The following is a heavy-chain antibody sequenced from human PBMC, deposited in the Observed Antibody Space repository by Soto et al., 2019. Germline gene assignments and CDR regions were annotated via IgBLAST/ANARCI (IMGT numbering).Heavy chain of an antibody. V-gene: IGHV4-59*08. D-gene: IGHD3-10*01. J-gene: IGHJ4*02. CDR1: GGSISSYY. CDR3: ARMVPGMVRGGCYFDY. Sequence: QVQLQESGPGLVKPSETLSLTCTVSGGSISSYYWIWIRQPPGKGLEWIGYIYYSGSTNYNPSLKSRVTISVDTSKNQSSLKLSSVTAADTAVYYCARMVPGMVRGGCYFDYWGQGTLVTVSS. CDR2: IYYSGST.